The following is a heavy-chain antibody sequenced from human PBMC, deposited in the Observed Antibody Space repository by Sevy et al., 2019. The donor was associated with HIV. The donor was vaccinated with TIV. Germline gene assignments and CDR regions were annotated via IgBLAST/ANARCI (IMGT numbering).Heavy chain of an antibody. V-gene: IGHV3-23*01. Sequence: GESLKISCAASGFRFRNYAMTWVRQSPGMGLEWVSSLSACGDQTQYAESVKGRFTISRDNSKDTLYLQMNSLRAEDAGVYYCAKGGVYSPSENWFGPWGQGNLVTVSS. J-gene: IGHJ5*02. CDR3: AKGGVYSPSENWFGP. D-gene: IGHD3-10*01. CDR2: LSACGDQT. CDR1: GFRFRNYA.